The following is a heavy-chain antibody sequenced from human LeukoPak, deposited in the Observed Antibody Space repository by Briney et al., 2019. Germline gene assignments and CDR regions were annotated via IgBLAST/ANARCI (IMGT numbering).Heavy chain of an antibody. V-gene: IGHV3-11*04. J-gene: IGHJ4*02. CDR2: ISASGSTI. CDR1: GFTFSDHY. CDR3: AREPHDYTMYFFDY. Sequence: GGSLRLSCAASGFTFSDHYMSWIRQAPGKGLEWVSYISASGSTIYYADSVKGRFTISRDNTKNSLYPQMNSLRAEDTAVYYCAREPHDYTMYFFDYWGQGTLVTVSS. D-gene: IGHD4-11*01.